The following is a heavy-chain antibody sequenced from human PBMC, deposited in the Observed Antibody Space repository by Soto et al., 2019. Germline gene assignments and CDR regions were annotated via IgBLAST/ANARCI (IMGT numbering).Heavy chain of an antibody. D-gene: IGHD3-16*02. V-gene: IGHV3-30*03. J-gene: IGHJ5*02. CDR3: ARGGGITFGGVIYRHHFDP. Sequence: GALRLSCAASGFTFSSYGMHWVRQAPGKGLEWVAVISYDGSNKYYADSVKGRFTISRDNSKNTLYLQMNSLRAEDTAVYYCARGGGITFGGVIYRHHFDPWGQGTLVTVSS. CDR1: GFTFSSYG. CDR2: ISYDGSNK.